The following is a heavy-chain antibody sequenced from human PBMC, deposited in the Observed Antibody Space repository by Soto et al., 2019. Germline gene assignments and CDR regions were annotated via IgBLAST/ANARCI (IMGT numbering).Heavy chain of an antibody. Sequence: SETLSLTCAVYGGSFSGYYWSWIRQPPGKGLEWIGEINHSGSTNYNPSLKSRVTISVDTSKNQFPLKLSSVTAADTAVYYCARAPRGRRDSSGYWFYWGQGTLVTVSS. CDR2: INHSGST. D-gene: IGHD3-22*01. CDR1: GGSFSGYY. J-gene: IGHJ4*02. CDR3: ARAPRGRRDSSGYWFY. V-gene: IGHV4-34*01.